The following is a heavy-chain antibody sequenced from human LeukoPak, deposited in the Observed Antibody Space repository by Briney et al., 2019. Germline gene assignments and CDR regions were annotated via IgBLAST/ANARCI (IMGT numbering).Heavy chain of an antibody. CDR2: IYTDGST. CDR1: GGSTSNSF. Sequence: SETLSLTCTVSGGSTSNSFWSWIRQPAGRGLEWIGRIYTDGSTNSNPSLRSRLTMSLDTSKNQFSLKLTSVTAADTAVYFCARAPSGCGGTCAFDYWGQGTLVTVSS. V-gene: IGHV4-4*07. D-gene: IGHD2-15*01. J-gene: IGHJ4*02. CDR3: ARAPSGCGGTCAFDY.